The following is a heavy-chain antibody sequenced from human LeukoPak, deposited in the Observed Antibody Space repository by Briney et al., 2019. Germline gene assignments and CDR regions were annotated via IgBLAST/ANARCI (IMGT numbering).Heavy chain of an antibody. CDR1: GFHFHSYY. CDR2: ISSSSSYI. Sequence: GSLRLSCSASGFHFHSYYMNWVRPAPGKGLEWVSSISSSSSYIYYADSVKGRFTISRDNAKNSLYLQMNSLRAEDTAVYYCARVVSSWYDYWGQGTLVTVSS. D-gene: IGHD6-13*01. CDR3: ARVVSSWYDY. J-gene: IGHJ4*02. V-gene: IGHV3-21*01.